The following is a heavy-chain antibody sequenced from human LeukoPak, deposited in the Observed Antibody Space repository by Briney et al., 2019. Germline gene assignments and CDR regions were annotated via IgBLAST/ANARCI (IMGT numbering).Heavy chain of an antibody. CDR1: GFTFSNYA. CDR3: AKREGANSGPHWFDP. Sequence: GGSLRLSCAASGFTFSNYAMSWVRQAPGKGLEWVSTISGNDISTYYVDSVKGRFIISRDNSKNTVYLQMNSLRAEDTAPYYCAKREGANSGPHWFDPWGQGTLVTVSS. J-gene: IGHJ5*02. D-gene: IGHD1-26*01. V-gene: IGHV3-23*01. CDR2: ISGNDIST.